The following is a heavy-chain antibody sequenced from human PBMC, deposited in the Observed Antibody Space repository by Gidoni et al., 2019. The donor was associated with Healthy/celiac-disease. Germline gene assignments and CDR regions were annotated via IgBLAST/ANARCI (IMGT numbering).Heavy chain of an antibody. Sequence: EVQLVESGGGLVQPGKSLRLACAVSGFTISNYWMGWVRQAPGKGLEWVASIKEDGSEKHYVGSVKGRFTISRDNAKNSLYLQMNSLRGEDTAVYYCASGAAAVGYWGQGTLVTVSS. CDR1: GFTISNYW. CDR2: IKEDGSEK. CDR3: ASGAAAVGY. D-gene: IGHD2-2*01. J-gene: IGHJ4*02. V-gene: IGHV3-7*01.